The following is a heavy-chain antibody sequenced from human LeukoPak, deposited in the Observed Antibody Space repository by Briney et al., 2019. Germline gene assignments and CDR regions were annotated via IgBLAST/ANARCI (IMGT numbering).Heavy chain of an antibody. J-gene: IGHJ1*01. CDR3: ATYRSTWSPRFEYFQE. CDR2: ITPISGTI. CDR1: GGTFSSYS. Sequence: VASVKVSCKTSGGTFSSYSISCVRHAPGQGLEWVGGITPISGTIKYAQKSQGRVTMTADRSTSTAYMALSSLRSGDTAVYYCATYRSTWSPRFEYFQEWGQGTLVTVSS. D-gene: IGHD6-13*01. V-gene: IGHV1-69*06.